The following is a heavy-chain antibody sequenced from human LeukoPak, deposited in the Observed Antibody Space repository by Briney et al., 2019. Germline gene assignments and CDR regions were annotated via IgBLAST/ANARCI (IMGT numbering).Heavy chain of an antibody. CDR1: GFTFSSYG. Sequence: GGSLRLSCAASGFTFSSYGMHWVRQAPGKGLEWVAVIWYDGSNKYYADSVKGRFTISRDNSKNTLYLQMNSLRAEDTAVYYCAREAGPYSSSSLFDYWGQGTLVIVSS. J-gene: IGHJ4*02. D-gene: IGHD6-6*01. CDR2: IWYDGSNK. CDR3: AREAGPYSSSSLFDY. V-gene: IGHV3-33*01.